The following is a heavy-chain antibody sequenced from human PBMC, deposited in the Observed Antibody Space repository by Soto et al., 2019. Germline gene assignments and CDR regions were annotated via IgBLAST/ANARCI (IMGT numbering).Heavy chain of an antibody. Sequence: SETLSLTCTVSGGSISSSSYYWGWIRQPPGKGLGWIGYIYYSGSTYYNPSLKSRVTISVDTSKNQFSLKLSSVTAADTAVYYCARDSGDYDILTKDYYYYYGMDVWGQGTTVTVSS. CDR1: GGSISSSSYY. J-gene: IGHJ6*02. CDR2: IYYSGST. D-gene: IGHD3-9*01. CDR3: ARDSGDYDILTKDYYYYYGMDV. V-gene: IGHV4-31*03.